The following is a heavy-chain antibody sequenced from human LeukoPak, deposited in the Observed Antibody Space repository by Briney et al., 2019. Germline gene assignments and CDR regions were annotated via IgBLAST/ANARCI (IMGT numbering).Heavy chain of an antibody. Sequence: GGSLRLSCAASGFTFSSYVIHWVRQAPGKGLEWVAVISSDGSNTYYADSVKGRFTISRDNSKNTLYLQMNSLRAEDTAVYHCARDMGLGAAPRFNYYYYYGMDVWGQGTTVTVSS. J-gene: IGHJ6*02. CDR3: ARDMGLGAAPRFNYYYYYGMDV. D-gene: IGHD3-16*01. V-gene: IGHV3-30*04. CDR2: ISSDGSNT. CDR1: GFTFSSYV.